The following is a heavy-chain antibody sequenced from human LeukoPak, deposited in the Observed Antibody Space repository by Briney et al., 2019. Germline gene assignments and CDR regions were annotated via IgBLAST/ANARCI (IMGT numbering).Heavy chain of an antibody. Sequence: GGSLRLSCAASGFTFSESWMTWVRQVPGQGLEWVAHINHEGGGIQYVDSVKGRFTVSRDNAKGSVYLQMNSLRAEDTAIYHCATYINWVAGDVWGQGTTVIVSS. V-gene: IGHV3-7*01. CDR3: ATYINWVAGDV. J-gene: IGHJ6*02. CDR2: INHEGGGI. D-gene: IGHD1-1*01. CDR1: GFTFSESW.